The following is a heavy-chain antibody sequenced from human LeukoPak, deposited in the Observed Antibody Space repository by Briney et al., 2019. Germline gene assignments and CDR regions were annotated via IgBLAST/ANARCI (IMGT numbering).Heavy chain of an antibody. J-gene: IGHJ3*02. CDR2: TYYRSKWYD. CDR3: ARHVSERVGYYPRDDAFDI. D-gene: IGHD3-22*01. V-gene: IGHV6-1*01. CDR1: GDSVSSNSAA. Sequence: SQTLSLTCAISGDSVSSNSAAWNWIRQSPSRGLEWLGRTYYRSKWYDAYAESVKSRITIKPDTSRNQFSLQLDSVTAADTAVYYCARHVSERVGYYPRDDAFDIWGQGTMVTVSS.